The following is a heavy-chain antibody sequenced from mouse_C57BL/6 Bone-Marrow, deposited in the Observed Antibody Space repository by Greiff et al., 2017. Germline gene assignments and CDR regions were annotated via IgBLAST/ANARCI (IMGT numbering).Heavy chain of an antibody. CDR3: ARHVYYGYAFAY. CDR1: GFTFSDYY. V-gene: IGHV5-12*01. Sequence: EVQVVESGGGLVQPGGSLKLSCAASGFTFSDYYMYWVRQTPEKRLEWVAYISNGGGSTYYPDTVKGRFTISRDNAKNTLYLQMSRLKSEDTAMYYCARHVYYGYAFAYWGQGTLVTVSA. J-gene: IGHJ3*01. CDR2: ISNGGGST. D-gene: IGHD2-2*01.